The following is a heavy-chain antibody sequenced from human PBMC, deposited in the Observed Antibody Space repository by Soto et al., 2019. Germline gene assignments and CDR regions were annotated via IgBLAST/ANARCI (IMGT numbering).Heavy chain of an antibody. CDR2: INPSGGST. J-gene: IGHJ3*02. V-gene: IGHV1-46*01. Sequence: GASVKVSCKASGYTFTSYYMHWVRQAPGQGLEWMGIINPSGGSTSYAQKFQGRVTMTTDTSTSTAYMELSSLRSEDTAVYYCAIRSEVGATTRPHDAFDIWGQGTMVTVSS. CDR1: GYTFTSYY. D-gene: IGHD1-26*01. CDR3: AIRSEVGATTRPHDAFDI.